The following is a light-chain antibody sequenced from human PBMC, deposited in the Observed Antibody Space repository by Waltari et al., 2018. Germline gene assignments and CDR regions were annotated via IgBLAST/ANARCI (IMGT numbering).Light chain of an antibody. V-gene: IGKV1-9*01. J-gene: IGKJ4*01. Sequence: DIQLTQSPFFLSASAGDSVTTTCPASPDINKDLMWYRQKPGKAPNLRIYAASTLQSGVPSRFCGSGSGTEFSLTITSLQPEDFATYCCQQLNSYPLTFGGGTKVEIK. CDR2: AAS. CDR1: PDINKD. CDR3: QQLNSYPLT.